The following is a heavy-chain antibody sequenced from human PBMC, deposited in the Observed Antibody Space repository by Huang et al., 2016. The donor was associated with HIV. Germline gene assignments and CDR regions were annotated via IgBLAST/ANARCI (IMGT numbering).Heavy chain of an antibody. CDR1: GFTLSGSA. D-gene: IGHD3-22*01. Sequence: EVQLVESGGGLVQPGGSLKLSCAASGFTLSGSAMHWVRQAAGRGLQGVGRIRSKINGYATVYSASVKGRFTISRDDSKNTAYLQMNSLKTEDTAVYYCSRHPFDYYDSTDTGALDIWGQGTMVTVSS. CDR2: IRSKINGYAT. V-gene: IGHV3-73*02. J-gene: IGHJ3*02. CDR3: SRHPFDYYDSTDTGALDI.